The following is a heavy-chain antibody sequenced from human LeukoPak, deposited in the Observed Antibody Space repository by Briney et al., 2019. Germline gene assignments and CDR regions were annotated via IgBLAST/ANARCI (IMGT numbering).Heavy chain of an antibody. CDR1: GGSFSGYY. CDR3: ARRLLWFGECFDY. V-gene: IGHV4-34*01. D-gene: IGHD3-10*01. CDR2: INHSGST. J-gene: IGHJ4*02. Sequence: SETLSLTCAVYGGSFSGYYWSWIRQSPGKGLEWIGEINHSGSTNYNPSLKSRVTISVDTSKNQFSLKLSSVTAADTAVYYCARRLLWFGECFDYWGQGTLVTVSS.